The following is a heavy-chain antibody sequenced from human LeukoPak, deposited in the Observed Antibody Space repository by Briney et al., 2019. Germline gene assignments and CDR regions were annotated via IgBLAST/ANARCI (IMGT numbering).Heavy chain of an antibody. CDR1: GFTFGSYD. Sequence: GGSLRLSSAASGFTFGSYDMHWVRQATGKGLEWVSAIGTAGDTYYPGSVKGRFTISRENAKNSLYLQMNSLRAGDTAVYYCARAVDDSSGNALDYWGQGTLDTVSS. CDR2: IGTAGDT. D-gene: IGHD3-22*01. J-gene: IGHJ4*02. V-gene: IGHV3-13*01. CDR3: ARAVDDSSGNALDY.